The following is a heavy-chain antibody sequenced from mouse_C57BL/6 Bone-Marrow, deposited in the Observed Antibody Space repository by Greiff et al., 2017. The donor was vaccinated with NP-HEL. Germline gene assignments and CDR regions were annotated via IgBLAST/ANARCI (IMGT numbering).Heavy chain of an antibody. CDR1: GFTFSSYG. CDR2: ISSGGSYT. D-gene: IGHD2-2*01. V-gene: IGHV5-6*02. CDR3: ARRVMVTTGFAY. Sequence: EVMLVESGGDLVKPGGSLKLSCAASGFTFSSYGMSWVRQTPDKRLEWVATISSGGSYTYYPDSVKGRFTISRDNAKNTLYLQMSSLKSEDTAMYYCARRVMVTTGFAYWGQGTLVTVSA. J-gene: IGHJ3*01.